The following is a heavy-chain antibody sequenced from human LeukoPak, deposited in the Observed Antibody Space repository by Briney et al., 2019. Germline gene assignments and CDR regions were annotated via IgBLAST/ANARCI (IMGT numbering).Heavy chain of an antibody. Sequence: GGSLRLSCVASGFTFSSRDWMTWVRQAPGKGLEWVSAISGSGGSTYYADSVKGRFTISRDNSKNTLYLQMNSLRAEDTAVYYCSSSGAARAHSYFDYWGQGTLVTVSS. CDR2: ISGSGGST. D-gene: IGHD6-6*01. CDR3: SSSGAARAHSYFDY. J-gene: IGHJ4*02. V-gene: IGHV3-23*01. CDR1: GFTFSSRDW.